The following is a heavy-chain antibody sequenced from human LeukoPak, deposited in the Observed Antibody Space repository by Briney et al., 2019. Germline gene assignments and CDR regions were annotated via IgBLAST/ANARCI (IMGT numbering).Heavy chain of an antibody. CDR2: ISGSGDTT. Sequence: YPGGSLRLSCAVSGFTFSSYAISWVRQAPGKGLECVSSISGSGDTTYYADSVMGRFTISRDNSKSTLYLQMNSLRAEDTAVYYCAKIPLGGVLVVPTYWGQGTLVTVSS. V-gene: IGHV3-23*01. D-gene: IGHD3-16*02. CDR1: GFTFSSYA. J-gene: IGHJ4*02. CDR3: AKIPLGGVLVVPTY.